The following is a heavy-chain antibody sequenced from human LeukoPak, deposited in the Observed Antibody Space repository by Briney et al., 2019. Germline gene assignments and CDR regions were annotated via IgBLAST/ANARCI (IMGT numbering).Heavy chain of an antibody. J-gene: IGHJ4*02. CDR2: IYYSGST. CDR1: GGSISSYY. Sequence: PSETLSLTCTVSGGSISSYYWSGIPQPPGKGLEGIGYIYYSGSTNYNPSLKSRVTISVDTSKNHFSLKLSSVTAADTAVYYCARDGVIGYFDYWGQGTLVTVSS. CDR3: ARDGVIGYFDY. V-gene: IGHV4-59*01. D-gene: IGHD3-22*01.